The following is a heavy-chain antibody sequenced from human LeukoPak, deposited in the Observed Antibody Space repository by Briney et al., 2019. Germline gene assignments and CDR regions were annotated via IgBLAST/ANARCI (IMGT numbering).Heavy chain of an antibody. CDR3: AKDAAAGSHYYYYYGMDV. CDR1: GFTFSSYG. V-gene: IGHV3-30*18. Sequence: GGSLRLSCAASGFTFSSYGMHWVRQAPGKGLEWVAVISYDGTNKYYADSVKGRLTISRDNSKNTLYLQMNSLRAEDTAVYSCAKDAAAGSHYYYYYGMDVWGQGTTVTVSS. CDR2: ISYDGTNK. D-gene: IGHD6-13*01. J-gene: IGHJ6*02.